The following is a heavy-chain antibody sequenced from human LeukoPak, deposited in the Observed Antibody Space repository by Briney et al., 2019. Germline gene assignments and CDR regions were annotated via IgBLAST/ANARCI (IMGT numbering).Heavy chain of an antibody. CDR3: AHPRNIYAAMVP. CDR1: GFTFSSYA. J-gene: IGHJ5*02. D-gene: IGHD5-18*01. V-gene: IGHV3-23*01. CDR2: ISGSGGGT. Sequence: GGSLRLSCAASGFTFSSYAMSWVRHAPGKGLERVSAISGSGGGTYYADSVKGRFTISRDNSKNTLYLQMNSLRAEDTAVYYCAHPRNIYAAMVPRCQGTLFTVSS.